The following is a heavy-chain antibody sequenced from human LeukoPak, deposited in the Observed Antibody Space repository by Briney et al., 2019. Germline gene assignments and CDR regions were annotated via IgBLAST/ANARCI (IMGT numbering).Heavy chain of an antibody. D-gene: IGHD2-15*01. J-gene: IGHJ4*02. CDR3: ASTDRYCSGGSCPDGY. Sequence: GASVKVSCKASGGTFSSYAISWVRQAPGQGLEWMGGIIPIFGTANYAQKFRDRVTITADKSTSTAYMELSSLRSEDTAVYYCASTDRYCSGGSCPDGYWGQGTLVTVSS. CDR2: IIPIFGTA. V-gene: IGHV1-69*06. CDR1: GGTFSSYA.